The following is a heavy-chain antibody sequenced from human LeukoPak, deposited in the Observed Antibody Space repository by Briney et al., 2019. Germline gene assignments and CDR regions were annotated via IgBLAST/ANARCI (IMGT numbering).Heavy chain of an antibody. Sequence: ASVKVSCKASGYTFTGYYMHWVRQAPGQGLEWMGWINPNSGGTNYAQKFQGRVTMTRDTSISTAYMELSRLRSDDTAVYYCAGDPAYSSGWYYWGQGTLVTVSS. CDR1: GYTFTGYY. CDR3: AGDPAYSSGWYY. V-gene: IGHV1-2*02. J-gene: IGHJ4*02. D-gene: IGHD6-19*01. CDR2: INPNSGGT.